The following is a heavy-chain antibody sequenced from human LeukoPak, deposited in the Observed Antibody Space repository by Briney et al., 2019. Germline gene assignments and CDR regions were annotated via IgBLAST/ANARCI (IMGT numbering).Heavy chain of an antibody. CDR2: MNPNSGNT. CDR1: GYTFTSYD. J-gene: IGHJ4*02. D-gene: IGHD3-22*01. CDR3: ARGTYYYDSSGYFPTSYFDY. V-gene: IGHV1-8*01. Sequence: ASVKVSCKASGYTFTSYDINWVRQATGQGLEWMGWMNPNSGNTGYAQKFQGRVTMTRDTSISTAYMELSRLRSDDTAVYYCARGTYYYDSSGYFPTSYFDYWGQGTLVTVSS.